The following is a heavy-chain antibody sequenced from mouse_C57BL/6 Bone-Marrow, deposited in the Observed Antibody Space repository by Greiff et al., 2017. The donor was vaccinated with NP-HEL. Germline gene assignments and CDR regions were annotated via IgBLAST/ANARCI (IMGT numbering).Heavy chain of an antibody. Sequence: QVQLQQSGAELVKPGASVKMSCKASGYTFTSYWITWVKQRPGQGLEWIGDIYPGSGSTNYNEKFKSKATLTVDTSSSTAYMQLSSLTSEDSAVYYCARSPSNYEYYAMDYWGQGTSVTVSS. CDR1: GYTFTSYW. J-gene: IGHJ4*01. CDR3: ARSPSNYEYYAMDY. V-gene: IGHV1-55*01. CDR2: IYPGSGST. D-gene: IGHD2-5*01.